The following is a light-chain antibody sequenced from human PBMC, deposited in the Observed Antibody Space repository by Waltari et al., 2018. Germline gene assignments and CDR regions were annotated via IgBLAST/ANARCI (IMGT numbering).Light chain of an antibody. V-gene: IGLV2-14*01. Sequence: QSALTQPASVSGSPGQSITISCSGTDSDVGAYDFVSWYQQHPGKAPHPIIYEVIKRPSGFSNRFSASKSGNTASLTISGLQAEDEADYYCSSYTTSSAPGVFGTGTRVTVL. J-gene: IGLJ1*01. CDR2: EVI. CDR3: SSYTTSSAPGV. CDR1: DSDVGAYDF.